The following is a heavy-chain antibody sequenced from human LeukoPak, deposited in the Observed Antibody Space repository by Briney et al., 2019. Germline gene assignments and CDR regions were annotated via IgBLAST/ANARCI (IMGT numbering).Heavy chain of an antibody. CDR2: IYYSGST. V-gene: IGHV4-59*08. D-gene: IGHD1-26*01. J-gene: IGHJ2*01. Sequence: PSETLSLTCTVSGGSISSYYWSWIRQPPGKGLEWIGYIYYSGSTNYNPSLKSRVTISVDTSKNQFSLKLSSVTAADTAVYYCARQWEPRVWYFDLWGRGTLVTVSS. CDR1: GGSISSYY. CDR3: ARQWEPRVWYFDL.